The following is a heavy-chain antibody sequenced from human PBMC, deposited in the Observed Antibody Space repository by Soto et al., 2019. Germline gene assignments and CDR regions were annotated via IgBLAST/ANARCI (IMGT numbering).Heavy chain of an antibody. CDR2: INPNSGGT. D-gene: IGHD5-12*01. J-gene: IGHJ5*02. CDR3: ARSTTIAYNWFDP. Sequence: ASLKVSCKASGYTFTVYDMHWVRQAPGQGLEWMGWINPNSGGTNHAQKFQGWVTMTRDTSISTAYMELSRLRSDDTAVYYCARSTTIAYNWFDPWGQGTLVTVSS. CDR1: GYTFTVYD. V-gene: IGHV1-2*04.